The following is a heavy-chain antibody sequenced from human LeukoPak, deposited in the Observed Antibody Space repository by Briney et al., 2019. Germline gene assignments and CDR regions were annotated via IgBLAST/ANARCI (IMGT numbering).Heavy chain of an antibody. J-gene: IGHJ5*02. Sequence: SETLSLTCTVSGGSISSYYWSWIRQPPGKGLEWIAYISDIGSINYNPSLKSRVTISVDRSKNQFSLKLSSVTAADTAVYYCARNHYDFWSGYYDFDPWGQGTLVTVSS. V-gene: IGHV4-59*12. CDR2: ISDIGSI. CDR1: GGSISSYY. D-gene: IGHD3-3*01. CDR3: ARNHYDFWSGYYDFDP.